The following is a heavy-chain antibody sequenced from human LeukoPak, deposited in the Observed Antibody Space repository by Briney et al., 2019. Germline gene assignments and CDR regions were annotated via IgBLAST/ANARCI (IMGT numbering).Heavy chain of an antibody. CDR1: GFTFNTYG. CDR2: IWYDGSDK. Sequence: GGSLRLSCAASGFTFNTYGMHWVRQAPGKGLEWVAIIWYDGSDKFYADSVKGRFTISRDNSKNTLYLQMNSLRAEDTAVYYCARVRGYYFDYWGQGTLVTVSS. CDR3: ARVRGYYFDY. J-gene: IGHJ4*02. V-gene: IGHV3-33*01.